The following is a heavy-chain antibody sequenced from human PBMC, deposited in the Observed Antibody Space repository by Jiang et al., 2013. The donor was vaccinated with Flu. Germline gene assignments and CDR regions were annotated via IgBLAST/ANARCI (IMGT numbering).Heavy chain of an antibody. CDR2: IYTSGST. Sequence: LLKPSETLSLTCTVSGGSISSYYWSWIRQPPGKGLEWIGYIYTSGSTNYNPSLKSRVTISVDTSKNQFSLKLSSVTAADTAVYYCAGTMVVAATPYYMDVWGKGTTVTVSS. CDR3: AGTMVVAATPYYMDV. D-gene: IGHD2-15*01. J-gene: IGHJ6*03. CDR1: GGSISSYY. V-gene: IGHV4-4*09.